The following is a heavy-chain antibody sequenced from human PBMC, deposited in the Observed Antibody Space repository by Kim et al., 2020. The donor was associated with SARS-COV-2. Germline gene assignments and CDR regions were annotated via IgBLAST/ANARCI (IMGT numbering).Heavy chain of an antibody. V-gene: IGHV3-7*03. J-gene: IGHJ6*02. Sequence: GGSLRLSCAASGFTFRDHWMSWVRQAPGKGLEWVAHIKHDGSETNYAASVKGRFTITRDKGKNALYLQLNSLRDEDTAVYYFPRLGYSSGTYFGMDVWGQGTTVTVS. CDR3: PRLGYSSGTYFGMDV. CDR2: IKHDGSET. CDR1: GFTFRDHW. D-gene: IGHD3-10*01.